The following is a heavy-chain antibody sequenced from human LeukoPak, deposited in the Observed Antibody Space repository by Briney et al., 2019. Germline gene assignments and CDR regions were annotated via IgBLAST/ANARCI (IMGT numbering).Heavy chain of an antibody. CDR3: AKDSPPVPQDYYDSICYFDY. J-gene: IGHJ4*02. CDR1: GFTFSTYG. D-gene: IGHD3-22*01. Sequence: PGGSLRLSCEASGFTFSTYGMSWVRQAPGKGLEWVSAISGSGGSTYYADSVKGRFTISRDNSKNTLYLQMNSLRAEDTAVYYCAKDSPPVPQDYYDSICYFDYWGQGTLVTVSS. CDR2: ISGSGGST. V-gene: IGHV3-23*01.